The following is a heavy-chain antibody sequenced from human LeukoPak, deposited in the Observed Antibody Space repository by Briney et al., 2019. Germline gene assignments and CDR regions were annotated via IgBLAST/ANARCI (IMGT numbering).Heavy chain of an antibody. V-gene: IGHV4-34*01. CDR2: INHSGST. J-gene: IGHJ4*02. CDR3: ASRAVAGTTDY. CDR1: GGSFSGYY. D-gene: IGHD6-19*01. Sequence: IPSETLSLTCAVYGGSFSGYYWSWIRQPPGKGLEWIGEINHSGSTNYNPSLKSRVTISVDTSKNQFSLKLSSVTAADTAVYYCASRAVAGTTDYWGQGTLVTVSS.